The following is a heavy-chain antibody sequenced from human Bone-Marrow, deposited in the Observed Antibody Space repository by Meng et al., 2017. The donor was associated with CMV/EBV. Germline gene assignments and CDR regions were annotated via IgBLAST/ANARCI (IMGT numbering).Heavy chain of an antibody. V-gene: IGHV4-39*01. Sequence: SETLSLTCTVSGGSINSTSYYWGWIRQPPGKGLEWIGSIYYSGTTYYNPSLKSRVTMSVDTSKNQFSLKLSSVTAAYTAVYFCARHLSMVLTPYDVCDIWGQGTMVTVSS. CDR1: GGSINSTSYY. CDR2: IYYSGTT. J-gene: IGHJ3*02. CDR3: ARHLSMVLTPYDVCDI. D-gene: IGHD4/OR15-4a*01.